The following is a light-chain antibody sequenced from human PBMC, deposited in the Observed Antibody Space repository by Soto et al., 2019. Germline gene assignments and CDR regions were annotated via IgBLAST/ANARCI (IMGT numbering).Light chain of an antibody. CDR1: QSVRSN. V-gene: IGKV3-15*01. Sequence: EIVMTQSPAPLSASQGERATLSCRASQSVRSNVAWYQQKPGQAPRLLIYGASTRATGIPARFSGSGSGTEFTLSIGSLQSEDFAVYYCQQYKTFGQGTKVDIK. J-gene: IGKJ1*01. CDR2: GAS. CDR3: QQYKT.